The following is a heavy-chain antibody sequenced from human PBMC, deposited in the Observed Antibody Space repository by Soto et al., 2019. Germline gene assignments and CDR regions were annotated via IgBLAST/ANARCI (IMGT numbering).Heavy chain of an antibody. CDR3: ARVIFGVDCFDY. V-gene: IGHV1-18*01. D-gene: IGHD3-3*01. CDR1: GYTFTSYG. J-gene: IGHJ4*02. CDR2: ISAYNGNT. Sequence: QVQLVQSGAEVKKAGASVKVSCKASGYTFTSYGISWVRQAPGQGLEWMGWISAYNGNTNYAQKLQERVTMTTDTSRSTAYMELRSVRSDDTAVYYCARVIFGVDCFDYWGQGTRVTVSS.